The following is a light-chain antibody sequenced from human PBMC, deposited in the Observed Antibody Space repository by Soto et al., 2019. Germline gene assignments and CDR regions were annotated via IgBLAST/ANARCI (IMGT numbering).Light chain of an antibody. CDR1: SSNIGAGYD. J-gene: IGLJ2*01. CDR2: GNS. CDR3: QSYDSSLSGSDVV. Sequence: VLTQPPSVSGAPGQRVTISCTGSSSNIGAGYDVHWYQQLPGTAPKLLIYGNSNRPSGVPDRFSGSKSGTSASLAITGLQAEDEADYYCQSYDSSLSGSDVVFGGGTQLTVL. V-gene: IGLV1-40*01.